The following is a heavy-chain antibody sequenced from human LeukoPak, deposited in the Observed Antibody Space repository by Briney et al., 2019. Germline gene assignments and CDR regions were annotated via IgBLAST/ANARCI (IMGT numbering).Heavy chain of an antibody. CDR1: GGTFSSYA. J-gene: IGHJ6*03. Sequence: GASVKVSCKASGGTFSSYAISWVRQAPGQGLEWMGGIIPIFGTANYAQKFQGRVTITADESTSTAYMELSSLRSEDTAVYYCARDGCSSTSCLEDYYYYMDVWGKGTTVTVSS. D-gene: IGHD2-2*01. CDR2: IIPIFGTA. CDR3: ARDGCSSTSCLEDYYYYMDV. V-gene: IGHV1-69*13.